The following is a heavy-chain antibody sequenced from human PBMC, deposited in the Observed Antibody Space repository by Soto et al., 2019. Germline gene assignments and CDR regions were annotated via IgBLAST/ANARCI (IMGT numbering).Heavy chain of an antibody. J-gene: IGHJ3*02. Sequence: SETLSLTCTFSDDSIISGNYYWGWIRQPPGKGLEWIGSFYFSGSTYYNPSLKSRVSISVDTSKNQLSLKLNSMTATDTAVYYGARLSPAVLMNAFDMWGQGTKVTVSS. CDR3: ARLSPAVLMNAFDM. CDR2: FYFSGST. CDR1: DDSIISGNYY. V-gene: IGHV4-39*01. D-gene: IGHD2-8*01.